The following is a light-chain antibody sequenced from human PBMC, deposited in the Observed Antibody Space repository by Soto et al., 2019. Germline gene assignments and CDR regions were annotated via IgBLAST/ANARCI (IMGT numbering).Light chain of an antibody. Sequence: DIQMTQSPSSLSASVGDRVTITCRASQSISSYLNWYQQKPGKAPKLLIYAASSLQSGVPSRFSGSGSGTDFTLTISSLQPEDFATYYCQQTSSTPTFGQRTKVDIK. CDR2: AAS. J-gene: IGKJ1*01. CDR3: QQTSSTPT. V-gene: IGKV1-39*01. CDR1: QSISSY.